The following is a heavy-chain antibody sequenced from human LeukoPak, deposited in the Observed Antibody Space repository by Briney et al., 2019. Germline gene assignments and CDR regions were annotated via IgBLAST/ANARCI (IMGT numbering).Heavy chain of an antibody. CDR2: INHSGST. D-gene: IGHD3-10*01. J-gene: IGHJ4*02. V-gene: IGHV4-34*01. Sequence: SETLSLTCAVYGGSFSGYYWSWIRQPPGKGLEWIGEINHSGSTNYNPSLKSRVTISVDMSKNQFSLKLSSVTAADTAVYYCARVGNYYGSGSYYTTRYYFDYWGQGTLVTVSS. CDR3: ARVGNYYGSGSYYTTRYYFDY. CDR1: GGSFSGYY.